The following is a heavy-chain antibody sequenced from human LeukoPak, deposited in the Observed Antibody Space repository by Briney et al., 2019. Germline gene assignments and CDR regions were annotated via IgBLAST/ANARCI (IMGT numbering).Heavy chain of an antibody. CDR2: IYYSGST. Sequence: PSETLSLTCTVSGGSISTGGYYWSWIRQPPGKGLEWIGYIYYSGSTNYNPSLKSRVTISVDTSKNQFSLKLSSVTAADTAVYYCARGVRSSLLYWFDPWGQGTLVTVSS. J-gene: IGHJ5*02. CDR1: GGSISTGGYY. V-gene: IGHV4-61*08. CDR3: ARGVRSSLLYWFDP. D-gene: IGHD6-13*01.